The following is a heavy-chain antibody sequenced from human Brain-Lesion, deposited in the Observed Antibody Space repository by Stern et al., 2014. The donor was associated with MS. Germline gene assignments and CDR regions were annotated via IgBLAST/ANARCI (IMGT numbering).Heavy chain of an antibody. Sequence: VQLVQSGPGLVKPSETLSLPCTVSGGSISSSTYYWAWIRQPPGKGLEWIGNISYSGFNYYTPSLKSRVTISVGTSKTQFSLKLSSVTAADTAIYYCARHDSVPRPSQLYSARDRGPGYFDYWGQGTLVTVSS. CDR2: ISYSGFN. D-gene: IGHD1-26*01. V-gene: IGHV4-39*01. CDR1: GGSISSSTYY. J-gene: IGHJ4*02. CDR3: ARHDSVPRPSQLYSARDRGPGYFDY.